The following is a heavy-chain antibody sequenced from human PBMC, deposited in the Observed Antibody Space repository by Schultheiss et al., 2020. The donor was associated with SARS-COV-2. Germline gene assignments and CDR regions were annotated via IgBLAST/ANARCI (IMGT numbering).Heavy chain of an antibody. CDR1: GFTFSTYW. D-gene: IGHD6-13*01. V-gene: IGHV3-66*01. CDR3: ARVSPPQGIGMDV. J-gene: IGHJ6*02. CDR2: IYSGGST. Sequence: GGSLRLSCAASGFTFSTYWMSWLRQAPGKGLEWVSVIYSGGSTYYADSVKGRFTISRDNSKNTLYLQMNSLRAEDTAVYYCARVSPPQGIGMDVWGQGTTVTVSS.